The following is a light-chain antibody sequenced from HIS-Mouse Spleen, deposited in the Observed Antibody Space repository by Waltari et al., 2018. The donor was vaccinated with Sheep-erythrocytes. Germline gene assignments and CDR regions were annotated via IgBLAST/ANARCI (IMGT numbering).Light chain of an antibody. CDR3: QQFNNYPRT. CDR1: QVISSA. J-gene: IGKJ1*01. CDR2: DAS. Sequence: AIQLTQSPSSLSASVGDMLTITCRASQVISSALAWYQQKPGKAPKLLIYDASSLESGVPSRFSGSGSGTDFTLTISSLQPEDFATYYCQQFNNYPRTFGQGTKVEIK. V-gene: IGKV1D-13*01.